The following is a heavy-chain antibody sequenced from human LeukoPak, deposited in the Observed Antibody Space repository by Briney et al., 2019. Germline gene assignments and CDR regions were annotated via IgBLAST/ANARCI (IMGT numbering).Heavy chain of an antibody. J-gene: IGHJ5*02. D-gene: IGHD3-22*01. CDR2: ISSSGSTI. Sequence: KPGGSLRLSCAASGFTFSDYYMSWIRQAPGKGLEWVSYISSSGSTIYYADSVKGRFTISRDNAKNSLYLQMNSLRAGDTAVYYCARTIVVVTRRFDPWGQGTLVTVSS. V-gene: IGHV3-11*04. CDR3: ARTIVVVTRRFDP. CDR1: GFTFSDYY.